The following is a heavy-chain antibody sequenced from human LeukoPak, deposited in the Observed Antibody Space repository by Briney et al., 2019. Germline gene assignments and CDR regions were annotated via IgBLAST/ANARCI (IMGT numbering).Heavy chain of an antibody. J-gene: IGHJ6*02. CDR1: GYTFTSYY. CDR2: INPSGGST. D-gene: IGHD1-20*01. CDR3: AADSANWNPPYYYYYGMDV. V-gene: IGHV1-46*01. Sequence: EASVKVSCKASGYTFTSYYMHWVRQAPGQGLEWMGIINPSGGSTSYAQKFQGRVTITRDMSTSTAYMELSSLRSEDTAVYYCAADSANWNPPYYYYYGMDVWGQGTTVTVSS.